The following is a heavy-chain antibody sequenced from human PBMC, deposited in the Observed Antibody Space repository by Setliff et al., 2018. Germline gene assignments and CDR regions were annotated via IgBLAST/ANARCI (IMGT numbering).Heavy chain of an antibody. J-gene: IGHJ4*02. CDR2: IIPIIGEP. D-gene: IGHD3-10*01. CDR1: GGTFNTYG. CDR3: AREALQRAGLYFFDI. Sequence: GASVKVSCKASGGTFNTYGLSWVRQAPGQGLEWMGGIIPIIGEPNYAQKFQGRVTITADESTSTAYMELRSLKSEDTAVYYCAREALQRAGLYFFDIWGQGMLGTVS. V-gene: IGHV1-69*13.